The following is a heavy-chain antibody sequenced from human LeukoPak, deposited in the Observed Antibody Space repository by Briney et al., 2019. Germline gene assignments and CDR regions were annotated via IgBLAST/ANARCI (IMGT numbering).Heavy chain of an antibody. D-gene: IGHD6-19*01. CDR1: GGSISSSNW. Sequence: SGTLSLTCAVSGGSISSSNWWSWVRQPPGKGLEWIGEIYHSGSTNYDPSLKSRVTISVDKSKNQFSLKLSSVTAADTAVYYCARVSSSGWSAVDYWGQGTLVTVSS. CDR3: ARVSSSGWSAVDY. CDR2: IYHSGST. V-gene: IGHV4-4*02. J-gene: IGHJ4*02.